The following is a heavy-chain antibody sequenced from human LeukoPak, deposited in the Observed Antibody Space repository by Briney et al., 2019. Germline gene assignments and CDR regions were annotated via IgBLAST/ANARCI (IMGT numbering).Heavy chain of an antibody. D-gene: IGHD5-24*01. V-gene: IGHV1-18*01. CDR2: ISVYGGNT. Sequence: GASVKVSCKASNYTFTSYGISWVRQAPGQGLEWMGWISVYGGNTNYAQTVQGRVTMTTDTSTSTAYMELRSLRSDDTAVYYRARGGRRDGYVIGAFDIWGQGTMVTVSS. CDR3: ARGGRRDGYVIGAFDI. CDR1: NYTFTSYG. J-gene: IGHJ3*02.